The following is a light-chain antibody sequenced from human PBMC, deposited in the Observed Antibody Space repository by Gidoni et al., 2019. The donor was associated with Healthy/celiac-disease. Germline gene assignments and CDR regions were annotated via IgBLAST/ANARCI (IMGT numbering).Light chain of an antibody. CDR1: SSDVGSYNR. CDR2: EVS. Sequence: QSALTQPPPVSGYPGQSVTISCTGTSSDVGSYNRVSWYQQPPGTAPILMIYEVSTRPSGVPDRFSGSKSGNTASLTISGLQSEDEADYYCSSYTSSSTLVFGGGTKLTVL. J-gene: IGLJ2*01. CDR3: SSYTSSSTLV. V-gene: IGLV2-18*02.